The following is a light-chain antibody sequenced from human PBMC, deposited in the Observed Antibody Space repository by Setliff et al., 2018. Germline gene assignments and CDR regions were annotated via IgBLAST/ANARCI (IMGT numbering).Light chain of an antibody. CDR3: TAYTSGTTYV. CDR2: EVT. CDR1: NSDVGGYNY. Sequence: QSALTQPAAVSGSPGQSITISCAGTNSDVGGYNYVSWYQQHPDKAPKLIIYEVTKRPSGVSSRFSGSKSGNTASLTISGLQTEDEADYYCTAYTSGTTYVFGTGTKVTVL. V-gene: IGLV2-14*03. J-gene: IGLJ1*01.